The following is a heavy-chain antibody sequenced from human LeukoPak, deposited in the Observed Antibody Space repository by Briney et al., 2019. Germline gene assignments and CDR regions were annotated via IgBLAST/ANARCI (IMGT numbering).Heavy chain of an antibody. CDR2: IYHSGST. J-gene: IGHJ5*02. V-gene: IGHV4-4*02. CDR1: GGSISSSNW. D-gene: IGHD1-1*01. CDR3: AREESRYFFLYNRYWFDP. Sequence: SETLSLTCAVSGGSISSSNWWSWVRQPPGKGLEWIGEIYHSGSTNYNPSLKSRVTISVDTSKNQFSLKLSSVTAADTAVYYCAREESRYFFLYNRYWFDPWGQGTLVTVSS.